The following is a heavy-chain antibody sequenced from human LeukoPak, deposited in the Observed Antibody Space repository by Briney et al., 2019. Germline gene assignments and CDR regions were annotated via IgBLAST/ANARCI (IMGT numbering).Heavy chain of an antibody. J-gene: IGHJ3*02. CDR3: AKLPWLGAFDI. CDR2: ISYDGSNK. V-gene: IGHV3-30*18. CDR1: GFTFSSYG. D-gene: IGHD6-19*01. Sequence: GGSLRLSCAASGFTFSSYGMHWVRQAPGKGLEWVAVISYDGSNKYYADSVKGRFIISRDNSKNTLYLQMNSLRAEDTAVYYCAKLPWLGAFDIWGQGTMVTVSS.